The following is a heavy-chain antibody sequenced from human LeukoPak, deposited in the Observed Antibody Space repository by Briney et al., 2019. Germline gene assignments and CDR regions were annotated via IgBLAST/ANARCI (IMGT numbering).Heavy chain of an antibody. CDR2: ISSSGSTI. D-gene: IGHD3-10*02. CDR3: AELGITMIGGV. V-gene: IGHV3-48*04. J-gene: IGHJ6*04. CDR1: GFPFSDFT. Sequence: PGGSRRSSCASSGFPFSDFTIGSGRQTPGKGLEWVSYISSSGSTIYYADSVKGRFTISRDNAKNSLYLQMNRLRAEDTAVYYCAELGITMIGGVWGKGTTVTISS.